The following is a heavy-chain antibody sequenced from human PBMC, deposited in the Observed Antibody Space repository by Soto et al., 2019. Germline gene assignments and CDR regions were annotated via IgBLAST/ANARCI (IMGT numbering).Heavy chain of an antibody. D-gene: IGHD2-15*01. J-gene: IGHJ4*02. V-gene: IGHV4-34*01. CDR3: ARARARATPDY. Sequence: PSETLSLTCAVYGGSFSGYYWSWIRQPPGKGLEWIGEINHSGSTNYNPSLKSRVTISVDTSKNQFSLKLSSVTAADTAVYYCARARARATPDYWGQGTLVTVSS. CDR1: GGSFSGYY. CDR2: INHSGST.